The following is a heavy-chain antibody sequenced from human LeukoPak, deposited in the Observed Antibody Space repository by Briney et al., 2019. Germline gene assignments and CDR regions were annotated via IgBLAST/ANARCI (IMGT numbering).Heavy chain of an antibody. D-gene: IGHD1-1*01. J-gene: IGHJ3*02. Sequence: SETLSLTCTVSGGSISTYYWSWIRQSPGKGLEWIGSIYYSGSTTYNPSLKSRVTISVDTSKNQFSLELSSVTAADTAVHYCAVNSTKHTFDIWGQGTMVTVSS. CDR2: IYYSGST. V-gene: IGHV4-59*08. CDR1: GGSISTYY. CDR3: AVNSTKHTFDI.